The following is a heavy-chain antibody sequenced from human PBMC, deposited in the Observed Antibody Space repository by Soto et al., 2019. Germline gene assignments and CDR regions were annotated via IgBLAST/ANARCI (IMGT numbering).Heavy chain of an antibody. CDR3: TTDRSYSPVDS. Sequence: EVQLVESGGGLVKPGGSLILSCAASGFTFSNAWMSWVRQAPGKGLEWVGRIKSKTDGGTTDYAAPVKGRFTISRDDSKNTLNLQMNSLKTEETAVYYCTTDRSYSPVDSWGQGTLVTVSS. D-gene: IGHD4-4*01. CDR2: IKSKTDGGTT. CDR1: GFTFSNAW. V-gene: IGHV3-15*01. J-gene: IGHJ4*02.